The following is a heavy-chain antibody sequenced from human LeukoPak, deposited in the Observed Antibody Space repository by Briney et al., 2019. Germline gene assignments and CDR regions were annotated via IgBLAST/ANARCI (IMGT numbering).Heavy chain of an antibody. J-gene: IGHJ4*02. D-gene: IGHD1-26*01. CDR1: GGSISTSSYF. CDR2: IFYSGST. V-gene: IGHV4-39*01. CDR3: ARRSGSYAALTYYFDY. Sequence: SETLSLTCTVSGGSISTSSYFWDWIRQPPGKGLEWIGTIFYSGSTSYNPSLKSRITMSVDTSKNQFSLKLTSVTAADTAVYYCARRSGSYAALTYYFDYWGQGTLVTVSS.